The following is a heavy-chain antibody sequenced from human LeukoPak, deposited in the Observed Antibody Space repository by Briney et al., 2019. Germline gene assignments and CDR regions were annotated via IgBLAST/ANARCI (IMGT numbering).Heavy chain of an antibody. CDR2: INPNSGGT. V-gene: IGHV1-2*02. CDR3: ARVIVVVTAIRSYYFDY. Sequence: ASVKVSCKASGYTFTGYYMHWVRQAPGQGLEWMGWINPNSGGTNYAQKFQGRVTMTRDTSISTAYMELSRLRSDDTAVYYCARVIVVVTAIRSYYFDYWGQGTLVTVSS. CDR1: GYTFTGYY. D-gene: IGHD2-21*02. J-gene: IGHJ4*02.